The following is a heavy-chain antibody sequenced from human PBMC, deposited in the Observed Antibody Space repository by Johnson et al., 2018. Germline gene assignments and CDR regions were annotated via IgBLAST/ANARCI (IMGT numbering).Heavy chain of an antibody. CDR3: AKERVERRFGFDV. J-gene: IGHJ3*01. CDR1: GFTFSIYA. Sequence: VQLVQSGGGVVQPGRSLRLSCSASGFTFSIYAMHWVRQAPGKGLEWVANINQDGSETHYVDSVKGRFTISRDNSKNTIYLQMNSLTAEDSAIYYCAKERVERRFGFDVWGQGTMVTVSS. D-gene: IGHD1-1*01. V-gene: IGHV3-7*03. CDR2: INQDGSET.